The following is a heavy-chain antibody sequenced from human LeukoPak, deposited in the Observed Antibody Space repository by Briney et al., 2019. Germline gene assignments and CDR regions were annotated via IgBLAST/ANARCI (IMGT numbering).Heavy chain of an antibody. CDR2: INPSGGST. Sequence: ASVKVSCKASGYTFTSYYMHWVRQAPGQGLEWMGIINPSGGSTSYAQKFQGRVTMTRDMSTSTVYMELSSLKDTAVYYCARASGLDYWGQGTLVTVSS. CDR3: ARASGLDY. J-gene: IGHJ4*02. CDR1: GYTFTSYY. V-gene: IGHV1-46*01.